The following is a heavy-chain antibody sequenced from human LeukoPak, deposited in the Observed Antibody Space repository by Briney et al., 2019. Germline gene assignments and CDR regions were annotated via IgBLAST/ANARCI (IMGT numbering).Heavy chain of an antibody. CDR1: GYTFIDFY. CDR3: ARGRVRCSGGNCYSYAFDI. V-gene: IGHV1-2*02. CDR2: ISPKSGGT. J-gene: IGHJ3*02. D-gene: IGHD2-15*01. Sequence: GASVKVSFKASGYTFIDFYMHWVRQAPGQGLEWMGWISPKSGGTDYAQKFKGRLTVTRDTSISTAYMELSWLTSDDTALYYCARGRVRCSGGNCYSYAFDIWGQGTMVTVSS.